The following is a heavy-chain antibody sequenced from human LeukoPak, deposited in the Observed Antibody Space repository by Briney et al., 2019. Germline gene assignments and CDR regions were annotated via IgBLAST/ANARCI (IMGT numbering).Heavy chain of an antibody. J-gene: IGHJ4*02. CDR1: GYTFTGYY. CDR3: AGGRVGAAAPFDY. V-gene: IGHV1-2*02. D-gene: IGHD1-26*01. Sequence: ASVKVSCKASGYTFTGYYMHWVRQAPGQGLEWMGWINPNSGGTNYAQKFQGRVTMTRDTPISTAYMELSRLRSDDTAVYYRAGGRVGAAAPFDYWGQGTLVTVSS. CDR2: INPNSGGT.